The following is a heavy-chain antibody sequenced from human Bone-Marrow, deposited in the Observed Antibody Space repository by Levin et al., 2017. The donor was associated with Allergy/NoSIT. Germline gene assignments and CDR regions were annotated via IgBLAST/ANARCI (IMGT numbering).Heavy chain of an antibody. CDR2: ISGSGSSM. V-gene: IGHV3-11*01. D-gene: IGHD1-1*01. J-gene: IGHJ4*02. CDR3: ATDATGVEPLLSY. CDR1: GFTFSDYY. Sequence: GESLKISCAASGFTFSDYYMSWIRQAPGKGLEWVSYISGSGSSMYYADSVKGRFTISRDNAKNSLYLQMNSLRAEDTAVYYCATDATGVEPLLSYWGQGTLVTVSS.